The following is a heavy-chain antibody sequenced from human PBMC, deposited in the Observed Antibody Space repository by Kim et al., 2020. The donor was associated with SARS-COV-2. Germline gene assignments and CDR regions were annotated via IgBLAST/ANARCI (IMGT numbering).Heavy chain of an antibody. CDR1: GFTFSRYW. D-gene: IGHD2-15*01. CDR2: IKQDGSEK. V-gene: IGHV3-7*03. J-gene: IGHJ4*02. Sequence: GGSLRLSCAASGFTFSRYWMRWVRQAPGKGLEWVANIKQDGSEKYYVDSVKGRFTISRDNAKNSLYLQMNSLRAEDTAVYYCAREIDELQALDYWGPGT. CDR3: AREIDELQALDY.